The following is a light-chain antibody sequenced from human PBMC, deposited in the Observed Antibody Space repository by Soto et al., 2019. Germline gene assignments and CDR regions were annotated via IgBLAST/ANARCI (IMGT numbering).Light chain of an antibody. CDR3: QQLNTYPLFT. CDR2: PAS. V-gene: IGKV1-9*01. CDR1: QDISRY. Sequence: DIQLTQSPSFLSASVGDRVTITCRASQDISRYLAWYQQKAGKAPKLLIYPASTLQKGVPSRFSGSGSGTEFTLTISSLQPDDFATYYCQQLNTYPLFTFGPGTEVDI. J-gene: IGKJ3*01.